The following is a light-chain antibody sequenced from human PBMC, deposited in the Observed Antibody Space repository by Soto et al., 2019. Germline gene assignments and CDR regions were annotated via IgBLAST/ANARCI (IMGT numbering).Light chain of an antibody. CDR3: QSYDSSLSGSGVV. CDR1: SSNIGAGYD. CDR2: GNN. V-gene: IGLV1-40*01. Sequence: QSVLTQPPSVSGAPGQRVTISCTGNSSNIGAGYDVHWYQQLPGTAPKLLIYGNNNRPSGVPDRFSGSKSGTSASLAITGLQAEDEADYYCQSYDSSLSGSGVVFGGGTKLTVL. J-gene: IGLJ2*01.